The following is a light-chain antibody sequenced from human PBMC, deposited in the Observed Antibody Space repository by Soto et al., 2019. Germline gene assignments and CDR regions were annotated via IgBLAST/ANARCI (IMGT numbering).Light chain of an antibody. CDR1: QSVSSN. Sequence: EIVLTQSPGTLSLSPGERATLSCRASQSVSSNLVWYHQKPGQAPRLLIYGASTRATGIPARFSGSGSGTEFTLTISSLQSEDFAVYYCQQYNNWPRTFGQGTKVDI. V-gene: IGKV3-15*01. CDR3: QQYNNWPRT. J-gene: IGKJ1*01. CDR2: GAS.